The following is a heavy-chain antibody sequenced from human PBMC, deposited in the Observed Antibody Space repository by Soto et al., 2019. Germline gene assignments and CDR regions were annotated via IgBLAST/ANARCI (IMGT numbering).Heavy chain of an antibody. V-gene: IGHV4-59*01. Sequence: PSETLSLTCSVSGGSISGYYWSWIRQPPGKGLEWIAYIYYSGNSYNPSLKSRVYISLDTSKNQFSLKLSSVTAADTAVYYCARTYDGSGPNSGGYGFDIWGQGTMVT. D-gene: IGHD3-22*01. CDR1: GGSISGYY. CDR2: IYYSGN. J-gene: IGHJ3*02. CDR3: ARTYDGSGPNSGGYGFDI.